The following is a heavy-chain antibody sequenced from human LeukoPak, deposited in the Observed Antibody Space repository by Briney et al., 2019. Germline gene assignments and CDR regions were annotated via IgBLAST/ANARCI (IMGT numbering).Heavy chain of an antibody. J-gene: IGHJ4*02. CDR1: GFTFSNSW. CDR3: AGGRLVATSKAVAIDY. CDR2: INERGSST. V-gene: IGHV3-74*01. D-gene: IGHD5-12*01. Sequence: GGSLRLSCAASGFTFSNSWLHWVRQAPGKGLVWVSRINERGSSTSYADSVKGRFTISRDNAKNTPYLQMNNLRADDTAVYYCAGGRLVATSKAVAIDYWGQGTLVTVSS.